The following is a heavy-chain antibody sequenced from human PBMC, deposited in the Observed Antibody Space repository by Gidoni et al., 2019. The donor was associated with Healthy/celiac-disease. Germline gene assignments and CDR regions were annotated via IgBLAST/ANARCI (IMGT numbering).Heavy chain of an antibody. Sequence: QVQLVQSGAEVKKPGSSVKVSCKASGATLRSYAISWGRQAPGQGLEWMGGIIPIFGTANYAQKFQGRVTITADESTSTAYMELSSLRSEDTAVYYCARVRRGYFDWLADYWGQGTLVTVSS. CDR1: GATLRSYA. CDR3: ARVRRGYFDWLADY. CDR2: IIPIFGTA. J-gene: IGHJ4*02. V-gene: IGHV1-69*01. D-gene: IGHD3-9*01.